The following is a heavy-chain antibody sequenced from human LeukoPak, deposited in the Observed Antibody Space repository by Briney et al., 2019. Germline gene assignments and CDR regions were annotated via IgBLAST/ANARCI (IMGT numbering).Heavy chain of an antibody. V-gene: IGHV4-59*08. CDR1: GGSISSYY. CDR3: ARIPNSGSYLGAYYYYYMDV. D-gene: IGHD1-26*01. CDR2: IYYSGST. J-gene: IGHJ6*03. Sequence: SSETLSLTCTLSGGSISSYYWSWIRQPPGKGLEWIGYIYYSGSTNYNPSLKSRVTISVDTSKNQFSLKLSSVTAADTAVYYCARIPNSGSYLGAYYYYYMDVWGKGTTVTVSS.